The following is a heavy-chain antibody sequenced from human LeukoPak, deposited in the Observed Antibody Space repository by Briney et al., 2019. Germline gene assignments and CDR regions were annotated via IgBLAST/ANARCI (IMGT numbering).Heavy chain of an antibody. V-gene: IGHV4-61*02. D-gene: IGHD5-12*01. CDR1: GGSISSGGYY. CDR2: IYTSGST. CDR3: ARDHRVGYRLGWFDP. J-gene: IGHJ5*02. Sequence: SETLSLTCTVSGGSISSGGYYWSWIRQPAGKGLEWIGRIYTSGSTNYNPSLKSRVTMSVDTSKNQFSLKLSSVTAADTAVYYCARDHRVGYRLGWFDPWGQGTLVTVSS.